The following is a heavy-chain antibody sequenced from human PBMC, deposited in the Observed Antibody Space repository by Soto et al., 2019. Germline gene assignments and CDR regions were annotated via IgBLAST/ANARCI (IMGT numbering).Heavy chain of an antibody. V-gene: IGHV5-51*01. CDR2: IYPGDSDT. CDR3: ARWYSSSWYVGITHNWFDP. J-gene: IGHJ5*02. D-gene: IGHD6-13*01. CDR1: GYSFTSYW. Sequence: GESLKISCKGSGYSFTSYWIGWVRQMPGKGLEWMGIIYPGDSDTRYSPSFQGQVTISADKSISTAYLQWSSLKASDTAMYYCARWYSSSWYVGITHNWFDPWGKETLVTV.